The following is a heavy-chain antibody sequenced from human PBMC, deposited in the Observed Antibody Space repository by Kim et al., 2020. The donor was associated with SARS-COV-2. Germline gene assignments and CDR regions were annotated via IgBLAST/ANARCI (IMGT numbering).Heavy chain of an antibody. CDR2: INPSGGST. Sequence: ASVKVSCKASGYTFTSYYMHWVRQAPGQGLEWMGIINPSGGSTSYAQKFQGRVTMTRDTSTSTVYMELSSLKSEDTAVYYCASLYSYWPEASWYYGMDVWGQGTTVTVSS. D-gene: IGHD5-18*01. J-gene: IGHJ6*02. CDR1: GYTFTSYY. V-gene: IGHV1-46*01. CDR3: ASLYSYWPEASWYYGMDV.